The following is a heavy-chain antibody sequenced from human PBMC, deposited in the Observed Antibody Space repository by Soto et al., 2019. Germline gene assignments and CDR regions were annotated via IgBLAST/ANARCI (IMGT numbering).Heavy chain of an antibody. J-gene: IGHJ3*02. D-gene: IGHD2-8*01. CDR1: GFTFSFYA. V-gene: IGHV3-23*01. CDR2: TSGSGGSP. Sequence: EVQLLESGGGLVQPGGSLRLSCAASGFTFSFYAMNWVRQAPGKGLEWVSTTSGSGGSPYYADSVKGRFTISRVNSKNTVYLQMNSLSAEDTAVYYCAKEQTWSLTHAFDSWGQGTMVTVSS. CDR3: AKEQTWSLTHAFDS.